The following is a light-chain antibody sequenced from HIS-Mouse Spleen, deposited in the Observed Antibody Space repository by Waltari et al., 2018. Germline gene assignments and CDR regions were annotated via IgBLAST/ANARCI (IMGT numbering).Light chain of an antibody. V-gene: IGLV3-1*01. CDR2: QDS. J-gene: IGLJ2*01. Sequence: SYELTQPPSVSVSPGQTASITCSGDKLGDKYACWYQQKPGQSPVLVIYQDSKRPSGTPVLFSGSNSWNTATLTISGTQAMDEADYYCQAWDSSTVVFGGGTKLTVL. CDR1: KLGDKY. CDR3: QAWDSSTVV.